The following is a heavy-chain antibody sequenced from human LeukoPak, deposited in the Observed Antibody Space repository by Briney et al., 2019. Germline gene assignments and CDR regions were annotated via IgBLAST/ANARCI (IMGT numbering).Heavy chain of an antibody. CDR2: IYYSGST. V-gene: IGHV4-59*08. CDR1: GGSISSYY. CDR3: ARHVVVLSAPNYYYYGMDV. J-gene: IGHJ6*02. Sequence: PSETLSLTCTVSGGSISSYYWSWVRQPPGKGLEWIGYIYYSGSTNYNPSLKSRVTISVDTSKNQFSLKLSSVTAADTAVYYCARHVVVLSAPNYYYYGMDVWGQGTTVTVSS. D-gene: IGHD2-15*01.